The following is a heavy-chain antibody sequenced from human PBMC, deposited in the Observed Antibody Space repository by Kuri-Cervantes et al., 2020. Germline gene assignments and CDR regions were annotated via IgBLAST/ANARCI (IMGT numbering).Heavy chain of an antibody. D-gene: IGHD3-9*01. J-gene: IGHJ5*02. Sequence: SETLSLTCAASGGPISSSNWWSWVRQPPGKGLEWIGEIYHSGSTNYNPSLKSRVTMSVDTSKNQFSLKLSSVTAADTAVYYCARAGYYDILTGYGGWFDPWGQGTLVTVSS. CDR1: GGPISSSNW. V-gene: IGHV4-4*02. CDR3: ARAGYYDILTGYGGWFDP. CDR2: IYHSGST.